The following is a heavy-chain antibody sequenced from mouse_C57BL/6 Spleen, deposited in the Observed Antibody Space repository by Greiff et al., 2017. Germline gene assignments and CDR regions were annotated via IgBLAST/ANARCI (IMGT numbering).Heavy chain of an antibody. V-gene: IGHV1-64*01. J-gene: IGHJ4*01. CDR1: GYTFTSYW. D-gene: IGHD2-10*02. CDR2: IHPNSGST. Sequence: QVQLQQPGAELVKPGASVKLSCKASGYTFTSYWMHWVKQRPGQGLEWIGMIHPNSGSTNYNEKFKSKATLTVDKSSSTAYMQLSSLTSEDSAVYYGARGDVLDYAMDYGGQGTSVTVSS. CDR3: ARGDVLDYAMDY.